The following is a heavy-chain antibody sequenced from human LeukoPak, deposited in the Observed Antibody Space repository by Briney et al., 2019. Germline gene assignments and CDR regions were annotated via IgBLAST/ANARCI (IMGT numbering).Heavy chain of an antibody. Sequence: GGSLRLSCAASGFTFSSYGMHWVRQAPGKGLEWVAVIWYDGSNKYYADSVKGRFTISRDNSKNTLYLQMNSLRAEDTAVYYYARENYDSSGYPNYGMDVWGQGTTVTVSS. V-gene: IGHV3-33*01. CDR3: ARENYDSSGYPNYGMDV. CDR2: IWYDGSNK. J-gene: IGHJ6*02. D-gene: IGHD3-22*01. CDR1: GFTFSSYG.